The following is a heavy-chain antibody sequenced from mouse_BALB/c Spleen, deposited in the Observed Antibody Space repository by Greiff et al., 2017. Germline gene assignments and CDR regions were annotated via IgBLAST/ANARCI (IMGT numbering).Heavy chain of an antibody. CDR3: TRVSPTYYGNYGDAMDY. D-gene: IGHD2-10*01. CDR1: GFTFSSYT. V-gene: IGHV5-6-4*01. Sequence: EVKVVESGGGLVKPGGSLKLSCAASGFTFSSYTMSWVRQTPEKRLEWVATISSGGSYTYYPDSVKGRFTISRDNAKNTLYLQMSSLKSEDTAMYYCTRVSPTYYGNYGDAMDYWGQGTSVTVSS. CDR2: ISSGGSYT. J-gene: IGHJ4*01.